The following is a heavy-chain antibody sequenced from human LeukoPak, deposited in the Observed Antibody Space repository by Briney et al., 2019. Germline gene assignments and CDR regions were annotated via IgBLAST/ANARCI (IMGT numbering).Heavy chain of an antibody. CDR3: AREHNYYDLLTGYRTKIIDY. Sequence: GASVKVSCKASGYTFTGYYMHWVRQAPGQGLEWMGWINPNSGGTNYAQKFQGRVTMTRDTSISTAYMELSRLRSDDTAVYYCAREHNYYDLLTGYRTKIIDYWGQGTLVTVSS. CDR1: GYTFTGYY. CDR2: INPNSGGT. V-gene: IGHV1-2*02. D-gene: IGHD3-9*01. J-gene: IGHJ4*02.